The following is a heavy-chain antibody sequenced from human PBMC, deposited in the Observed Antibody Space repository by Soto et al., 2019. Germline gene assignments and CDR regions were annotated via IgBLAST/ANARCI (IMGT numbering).Heavy chain of an antibody. V-gene: IGHV4-39*01. J-gene: IGHJ4*02. D-gene: IGHD3-22*01. Sequence: SETLSLTCTVSGGSISSSSYYWGWIRQPPGKGLDWIGSIYYSGSTYYNPSLKSRVTISVDTSKNQFSLKLSSVTAADTAVYYCASPMYYYDSSGYYYVDYWGQGTLVTVSS. CDR2: IYYSGST. CDR1: GGSISSSSYY. CDR3: ASPMYYYDSSGYYYVDY.